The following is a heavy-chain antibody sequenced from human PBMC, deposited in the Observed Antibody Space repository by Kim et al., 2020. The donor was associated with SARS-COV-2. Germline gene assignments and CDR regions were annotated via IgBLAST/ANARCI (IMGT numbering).Heavy chain of an antibody. CDR2: IHPSGGST. J-gene: IGHJ4*02. CDR1: GYTFTNYY. D-gene: IGHD1-26*01. Sequence: ASVKVSCKASGYTFTNYYIQWVRQAPGQGLEWMGIIHPSGGSTNYAQKFQGRVTMTRDTSTSTFYMELSSLRSEDTAVYYCARVDSGNYYPFPADFWDQGTLVSVSS. V-gene: IGHV1-46*01. CDR3: ARVDSGNYYPFPADF.